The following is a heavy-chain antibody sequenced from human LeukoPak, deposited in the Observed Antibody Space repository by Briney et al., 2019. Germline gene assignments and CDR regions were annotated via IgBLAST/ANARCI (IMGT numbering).Heavy chain of an antibody. J-gene: IGHJ3*02. V-gene: IGHV3-11*04. CDR3: AREYDFWSGYSAFDI. CDR1: GFTFSDYY. Sequence: GGSLRLSCAASGFTFSDYYMSWIRQAPGKGLEWVSYISSSSSTIYYADSVKGRFTISRDNAKNSLYLQMNSLRAEDTAVYYCAREYDFWSGYSAFDIWGQGTMVTVSS. CDR2: ISSSSSTI. D-gene: IGHD3-3*01.